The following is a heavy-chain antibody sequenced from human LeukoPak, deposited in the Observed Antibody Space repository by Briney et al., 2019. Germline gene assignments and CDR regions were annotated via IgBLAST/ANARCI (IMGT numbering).Heavy chain of an antibody. Sequence: GGSLRLSCAASGFTFSSYAMSWVRQAPGKGLEWVSAISGSGGSTYYADSVKGRFTISRDNSKNTLYLQMNSLRAEDTAVYYCAKDGRRYDFWSGSDYWGQETLVTVSS. CDR1: GFTFSSYA. D-gene: IGHD3-3*01. J-gene: IGHJ4*02. CDR2: ISGSGGST. V-gene: IGHV3-23*01. CDR3: AKDGRRYDFWSGSDY.